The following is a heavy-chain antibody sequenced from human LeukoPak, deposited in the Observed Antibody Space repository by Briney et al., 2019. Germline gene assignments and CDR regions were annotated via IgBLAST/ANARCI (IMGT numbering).Heavy chain of an antibody. CDR2: IDPSGSYT. V-gene: IGHV5-10-1*01. J-gene: IGHJ3*02. Sequence: GESLKISCKGSGYSFTSYWISWVRQMPGKGLEWMGRIDPSGSYTNYSPSFQGHVTISADKSISTAYLQWSSLKASDTAMYYCASQLLYYYGSGSYPPFDIWGQGTMVTVSS. D-gene: IGHD3-10*01. CDR3: ASQLLYYYGSGSYPPFDI. CDR1: GYSFTSYW.